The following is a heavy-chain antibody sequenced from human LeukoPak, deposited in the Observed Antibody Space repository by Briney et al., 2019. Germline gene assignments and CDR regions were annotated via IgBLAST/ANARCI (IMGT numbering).Heavy chain of an antibody. D-gene: IGHD6-6*01. Sequence: SETLSLTCTVSGASFSTSYWSWIRQPPRNGLEWIGYMYYSGSTNYNPSLKSRVTISVDTSKNQFSLNLSSVTAADTAVYFCARDGRGSTSLDNWGQGILATVSS. CDR3: ARDGRGSTSLDN. J-gene: IGHJ4*02. CDR1: GASFSTSY. CDR2: MYYSGST. V-gene: IGHV4-59*12.